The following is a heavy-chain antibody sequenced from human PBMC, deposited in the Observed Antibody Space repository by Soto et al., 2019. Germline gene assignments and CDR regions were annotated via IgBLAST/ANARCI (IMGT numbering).Heavy chain of an antibody. D-gene: IGHD6-13*01. CDR1: GFTFSSYS. V-gene: IGHV3-48*01. CDR2: ISSSSSTI. Sequence: EVQLVESGGGLVQPGGSLRLSCAASGFTFSSYSMKWVRQAPGKGLEWVSYISSSSSTIYYADSVKGRFTISRDNAKNSLYLQMNSLRAEDTAVYYCARHPERIAEIGWFDPWGQGTLVKVSS. CDR3: ARHPERIAEIGWFDP. J-gene: IGHJ5*02.